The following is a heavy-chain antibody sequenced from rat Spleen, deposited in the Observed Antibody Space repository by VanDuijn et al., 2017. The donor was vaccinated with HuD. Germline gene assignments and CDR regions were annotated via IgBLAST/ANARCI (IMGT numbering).Heavy chain of an antibody. CDR2: IIYDGSTT. J-gene: IGHJ1*01. CDR3: ARAGYLRDWYFDF. CDR1: GFTFSDFA. Sequence: EVQLVESGGGLVQPGRSLKLSCAASGFTFSDFAMAWVRQAPKKGLEWVATIIYDGSTTYYRDSVKGRFTISRDNAKSTLYLQMDSLRSEDTATYYCARAGYLRDWYFDFWGPGTMVTVSS. D-gene: IGHD2-2*01. V-gene: IGHV5-17*01.